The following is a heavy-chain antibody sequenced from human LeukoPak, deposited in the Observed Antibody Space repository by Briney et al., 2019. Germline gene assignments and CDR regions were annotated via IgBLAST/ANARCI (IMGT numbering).Heavy chain of an antibody. CDR1: GYSISSGYY. V-gene: IGHV4-38-2*02. J-gene: IGHJ4*02. Sequence: NPSETLSLTCTVSGYSISSGYYWGWIRPPPGKGLEWIGSIYYSGSTYYNPSLKSRVTISVDTSKNQFSLKLSSVTAADTAVYYCARPWVYYGSGSYRYWGQGTLVTVSS. D-gene: IGHD3-10*01. CDR3: ARPWVYYGSGSYRY. CDR2: IYYSGST.